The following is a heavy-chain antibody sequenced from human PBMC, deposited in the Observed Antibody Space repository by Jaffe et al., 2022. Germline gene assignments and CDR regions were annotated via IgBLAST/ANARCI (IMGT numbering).Heavy chain of an antibody. Sequence: QVQLVESGGGVVQPGGSLRLSCAASGFTFSSYVMHWARQAPGKELEWVALIRNGGGDTYYADSVRGRFTISRDNSKNTLYLQMNSLRDEDTAVYYCAKDNYYYALGSRPMGYFDYWGQGALVIVSS. D-gene: IGHD3-10*01. CDR2: IRNGGGDT. CDR3: AKDNYYYALGSRPMGYFDY. J-gene: IGHJ4*02. V-gene: IGHV3-30*02. CDR1: GFTFSSYV.